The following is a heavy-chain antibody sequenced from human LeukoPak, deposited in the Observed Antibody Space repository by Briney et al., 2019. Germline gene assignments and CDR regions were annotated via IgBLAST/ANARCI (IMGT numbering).Heavy chain of an antibody. CDR2: ISTYMGNT. Sequence: ASVKVSCKTSGYTFTDHGIIWVRQAPGQGLEWMVWISTYMGNTNYAQNLQGRVTMTTDTSTRTAYMELRSLGSDDTAVYYCARDKGMNFYGSGDYWGQGSLVIVSS. J-gene: IGHJ4*02. CDR3: ARDKGMNFYGSGDY. CDR1: GYTFTDHG. V-gene: IGHV1-18*01. D-gene: IGHD3-10*01.